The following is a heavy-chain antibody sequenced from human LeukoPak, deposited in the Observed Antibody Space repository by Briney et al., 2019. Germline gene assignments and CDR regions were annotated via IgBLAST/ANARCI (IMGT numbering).Heavy chain of an antibody. Sequence: EASVKVSCKASGYTFTSYYMHWVRQAPGQGLEWMGIINPSGGSTSYAQNFQGRVTMTRGMSTSTVYMETSSLSSEHTSVYSCASFLVGAMAYWGQGPLVTVSS. CDR1: GYTFTSYY. J-gene: IGHJ4*02. CDR3: ASFLVGAMAY. V-gene: IGHV1-46*01. D-gene: IGHD1-26*01. CDR2: INPSGGST.